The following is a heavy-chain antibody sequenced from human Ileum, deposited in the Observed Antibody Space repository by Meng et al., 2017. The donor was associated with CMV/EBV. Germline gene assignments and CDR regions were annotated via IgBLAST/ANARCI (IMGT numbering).Heavy chain of an antibody. CDR1: FSNYA. CDR2: ISYDESNK. D-gene: IGHD6-6*01. CDR3: AREPYSSSSNPRAVKPHFDC. V-gene: IGHV3-30*04. Sequence: FSNYAMHWVRQAPGKGLEWVTVISYDESNKSYADSVKGRFTISRDNSKNTLYLQMNSLRAEDTAVYYCAREPYSSSSNPRAVKPHFDCWGQGALVTVSS. J-gene: IGHJ4*02.